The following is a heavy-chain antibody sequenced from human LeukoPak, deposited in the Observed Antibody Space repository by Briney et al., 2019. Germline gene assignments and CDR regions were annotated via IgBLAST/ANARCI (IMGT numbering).Heavy chain of an antibody. J-gene: IGHJ5*02. CDR1: GDSVSRSDSY. V-gene: IGHV4-61*08. Sequence: SETLSLTCSVSGDSVSRSDSYWDWIRQPPGKGLEWIGYIYYSGSTNYNPSLKSRVTISVDTSKNQFSLKLSSVTAADTAVYYCARGPFLYQPPNWFDPWGQGTLVTVSS. CDR2: IYYSGST. CDR3: ARGPFLYQPPNWFDP. D-gene: IGHD2-2*01.